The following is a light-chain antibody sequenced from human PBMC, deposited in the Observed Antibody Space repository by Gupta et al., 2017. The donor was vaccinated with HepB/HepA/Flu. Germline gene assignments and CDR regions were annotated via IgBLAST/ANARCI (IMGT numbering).Light chain of an antibody. CDR3: HQEGSSPYT. CDR2: GAS. V-gene: IGKV3-20*01. J-gene: IGKJ2*01. Sequence: FVLTQSPGTLSLSPGERATLPFTASQSVSSSYLAWYQQKPGQAPRLLIYGASSRATGIPDRFSGSGSGTDFTLTISRLEPEDFAVYYCHQEGSSPYTFGQGTKMDIK. CDR1: QSVSSSY.